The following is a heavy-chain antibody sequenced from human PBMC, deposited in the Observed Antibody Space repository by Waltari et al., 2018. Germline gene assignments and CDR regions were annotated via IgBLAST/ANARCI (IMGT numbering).Heavy chain of an antibody. CDR3: AREVTTGEEGIDY. Sequence: QVQLQQWRPGPLKPSDSPSFTCSVYGGSFSGFYRSWIRQRPGKGLEWIGEINHSGSTNYNPSLKSRVTISVDTSKNQFSLKLSSVTAADTAVYYCAREVTTGEEGIDYWGQGTLVTVSS. D-gene: IGHD7-27*01. CDR2: INHSGST. CDR1: GGSFSGFY. J-gene: IGHJ4*02. V-gene: IGHV4-34*01.